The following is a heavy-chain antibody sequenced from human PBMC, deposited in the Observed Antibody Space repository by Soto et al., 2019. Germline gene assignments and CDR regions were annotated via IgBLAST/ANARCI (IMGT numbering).Heavy chain of an antibody. CDR2: IIPIFGTA. CDR1: GGTFSSYA. J-gene: IGHJ5*02. Sequence: SVKVSCKASGGTFSSYAISWVRQAPGQGLEWMGGIIPIFGTANYAQKFQGRVTITADESTSTAYMELSSLRSEDTAVYYCSRKGSYYDSSGYYENNWFDPWGQGTLVTVSS. CDR3: SRKGSYYDSSGYYENNWFDP. D-gene: IGHD3-22*01. V-gene: IGHV1-69*13.